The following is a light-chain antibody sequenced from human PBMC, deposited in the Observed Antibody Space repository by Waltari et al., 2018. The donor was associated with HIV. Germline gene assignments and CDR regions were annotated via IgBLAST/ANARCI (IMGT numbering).Light chain of an antibody. J-gene: IGLJ2*01. Sequence: SYELTQPPSVSVSPGQTASITCSGDKLGDKYACWYQQKPDQSPVLVIVQDRRRPAGIHGRFSGSNSGNTATMTISGTQAMDEADYYCQAWDSSTVVFGGGTKLTVL. CDR1: KLGDKY. CDR2: QDR. CDR3: QAWDSSTVV. V-gene: IGLV3-1*01.